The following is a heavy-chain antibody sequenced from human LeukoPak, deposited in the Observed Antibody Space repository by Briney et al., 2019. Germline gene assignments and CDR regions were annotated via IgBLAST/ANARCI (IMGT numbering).Heavy chain of an antibody. V-gene: IGHV3-7*01. Sequence: PRGSLRLSCAASEFTFNSYWMSWVRQAPGKGLEWVANIEQDGSEKYYVDSVKGRFTISRDNAKNSLYLQMNTLRAGDTAVYYCAREYSSGWSKGYFDYWGQGTLVTVSS. CDR1: EFTFNSYW. J-gene: IGHJ4*02. CDR3: AREYSSGWSKGYFDY. CDR2: IEQDGSEK. D-gene: IGHD6-19*01.